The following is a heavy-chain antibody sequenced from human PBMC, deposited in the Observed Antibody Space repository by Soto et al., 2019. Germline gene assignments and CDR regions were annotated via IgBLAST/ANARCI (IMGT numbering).Heavy chain of an antibody. Sequence: PGGSLRLSCAASAFTFSSFAISRVRRARWKGLDWVSAKSGSGGITYSADSVKGRFTISRGNSKSTLYMQMNSMRAEDTAVYYCARGLRTFDDWCQGTLITVSS. J-gene: IGHJ4*02. D-gene: IGHD4-17*01. CDR3: ARGLRTFDD. V-gene: IGHV3-23*01. CDR1: AFTFSSFA. CDR2: KSGSGGIT.